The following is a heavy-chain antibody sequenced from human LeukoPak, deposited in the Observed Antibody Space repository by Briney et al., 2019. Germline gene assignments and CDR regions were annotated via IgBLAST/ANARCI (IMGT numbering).Heavy chain of an antibody. CDR2: ISAYNGNT. CDR3: AREMFQDYYDSSGPYYFDY. CDR1: GYTFNSYG. D-gene: IGHD3-22*01. J-gene: IGHJ4*02. V-gene: IGHV1-18*01. Sequence: GASVKVSYKASGYTFNSYGIIRVRLAPGQGLEWIGWISAYNGNTNYAQKLQGRVTMTTDTSSSTAYMELRSLRSDDTAVYYCAREMFQDYYDSSGPYYFDYWGQGTLVTVSS.